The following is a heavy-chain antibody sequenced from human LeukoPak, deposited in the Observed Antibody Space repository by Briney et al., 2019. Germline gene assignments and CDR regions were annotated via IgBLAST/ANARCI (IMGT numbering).Heavy chain of an antibody. V-gene: IGHV3-33*01. CDR1: GFTFSSYG. CDR3: ARLAMKVAGRPGIDY. CDR2: IWYDGSNK. D-gene: IGHD6-19*01. Sequence: GGSLRLSCAASGFTFSSYGMHWVRQAPGKGLEWVAVIWYDGSNKYYADSVKGRFTISRDNSKNTLYLQMNSLRAEDTAVYYCARLAMKVAGRPGIDYWGQGTLVTVSS. J-gene: IGHJ4*02.